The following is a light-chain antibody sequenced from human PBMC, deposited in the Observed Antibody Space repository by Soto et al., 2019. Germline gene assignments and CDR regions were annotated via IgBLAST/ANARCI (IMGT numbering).Light chain of an antibody. J-gene: IGKJ1*01. CDR1: KSFSRSY. CDR3: QQYGDSSRT. V-gene: IGKV3-20*01. Sequence: IVLTQSPDTLSLSPGERATLSCRASKSFSRSYLAWYQQKPGQAPRLLIYGASSRATGIPDRFSGSGSGTDFTLTISRLEPEDFAVYYCQQYGDSSRTFGQGTKVDIK. CDR2: GAS.